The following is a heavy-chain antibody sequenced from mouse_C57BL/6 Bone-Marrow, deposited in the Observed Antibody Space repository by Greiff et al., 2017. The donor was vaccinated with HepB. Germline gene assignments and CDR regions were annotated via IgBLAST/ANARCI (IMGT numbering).Heavy chain of an antibody. CDR1: GYTFTSYG. J-gene: IGHJ2*01. V-gene: IGHV1-81*01. CDR3: ASPLLLRYVYFDY. Sequence: VKLMESGAELARPGASVKLSCKASGYTFTSYGISWVKQRTGQGLEWIGEIYPRSGNTYYNEKFKGKATLTADKSSSTAYMELRSLTSEDSAVYFCASPLLLRYVYFDYWGQGTTLTVSS. CDR2: IYPRSGNT. D-gene: IGHD1-1*01.